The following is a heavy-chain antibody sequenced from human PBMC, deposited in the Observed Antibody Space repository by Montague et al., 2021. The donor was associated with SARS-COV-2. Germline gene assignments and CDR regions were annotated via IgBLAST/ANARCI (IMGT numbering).Heavy chain of an antibody. CDR1: GGSLSSDY. J-gene: IGHJ5*02. D-gene: IGHD1-14*01. V-gene: IGHV4-59*01. Sequence: SETLSLTCTVSGGSLSSDYWSWIRQPPGKGLEWIGYIYYRGSTNYNPSLKSRVTLSVDTSKNQFSLKVYSVTAADMAVYYCARGRQYNWFDAWGQGTLVTVSS. CDR3: ARGRQYNWFDA. CDR2: IYYRGST.